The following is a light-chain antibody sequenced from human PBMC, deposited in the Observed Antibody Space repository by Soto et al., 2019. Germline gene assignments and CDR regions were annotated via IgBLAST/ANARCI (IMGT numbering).Light chain of an antibody. CDR2: GAS. CDR3: QQGHNWPLT. V-gene: IGKV3-15*01. Sequence: EKVMTPSPAPPSLSPGEGAAPSCRGRQSVNSELAWYQQKPGQPPRLLIYGASTRATGVPARFTGSESGSEFTLTISGLQSEDFAVYYCQQGHNWPLTFGQGTRLEI. J-gene: IGKJ2*01. CDR1: QSVNSE.